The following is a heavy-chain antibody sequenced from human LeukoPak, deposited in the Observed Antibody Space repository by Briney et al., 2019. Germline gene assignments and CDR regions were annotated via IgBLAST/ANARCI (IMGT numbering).Heavy chain of an antibody. Sequence: PSETLSLTCTVSGGSISSYYWSWIRQPPGKGLEWIGYIYYSGSTSYNPSLKSRVTISVDTPKNQSSLKLSSVTAADTAVYYCARLAGGVTKFDYWGQGTLVTVSS. CDR1: GGSISSYY. D-gene: IGHD3-16*01. J-gene: IGHJ4*02. V-gene: IGHV4-59*01. CDR3: ARLAGGVTKFDY. CDR2: IYYSGST.